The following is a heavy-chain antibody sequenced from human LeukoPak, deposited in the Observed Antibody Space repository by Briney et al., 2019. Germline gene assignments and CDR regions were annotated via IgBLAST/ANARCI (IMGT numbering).Heavy chain of an antibody. V-gene: IGHV1-18*01. CDR1: GYTFTSYG. J-gene: IGHJ4*02. D-gene: IGHD3-22*01. Sequence: PEASVKVSCKASGYTFTSYGISWVRQAPGQGLEWMGWISAYNGNTNYAQKLQGRVTMTTDTSTSTAYMELRSLRSDDTAVYYCARVDINSRDSSGYYFDYWGQGTLVTVSS. CDR3: ARVDINSRDSSGYYFDY. CDR2: ISAYNGNT.